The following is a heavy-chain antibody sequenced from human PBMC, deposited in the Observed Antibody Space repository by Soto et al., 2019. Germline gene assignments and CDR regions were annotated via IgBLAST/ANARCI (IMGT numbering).Heavy chain of an antibody. V-gene: IGHV1-2*02. J-gene: IGHJ5*02. D-gene: IGHD3-3*01. CDR2: INPNSGGT. Sequence: ASVKVSCKASGYTFTGYYMHWVRQAPGQGLEWMGWINPNSGGTNYAQKFQGRVTMTRDTSISTAYMELSSVTAADTAVYYCARGKEWLTPFWFDPWGQGTLVTVSS. CDR1: GYTFTGYY. CDR3: ARGKEWLTPFWFDP.